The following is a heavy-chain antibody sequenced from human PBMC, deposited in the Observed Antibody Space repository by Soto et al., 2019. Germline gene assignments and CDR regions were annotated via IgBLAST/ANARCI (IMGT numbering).Heavy chain of an antibody. V-gene: IGHV4-59*08. Sequence: PSETLSLTCTVSGGSISSYYWSWIRQPPGKGLEWIGYIYYSGSTNYNPSLKSRVTISVDTSKNQFSLKLSSVTAADTAVYYCARVGSGYEIDYWGQGTLVTVSS. J-gene: IGHJ4*02. D-gene: IGHD5-12*01. CDR2: IYYSGST. CDR3: ARVGSGYEIDY. CDR1: GGSISSYY.